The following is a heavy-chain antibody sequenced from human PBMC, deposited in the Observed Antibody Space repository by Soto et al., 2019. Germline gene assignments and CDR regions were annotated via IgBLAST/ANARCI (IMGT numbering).Heavy chain of an antibody. CDR3: AKDASFWSGYKYYYYGMDV. Sequence: EVQLLESGGGLVQPGGSLRLSCAASGFTFSSYAMSWVRQAPGKGLEWVSAISGSGGSTYYADSVKGRFTISRDNSKNTLYLQMNSLRAEDTAVYYCAKDASFWSGYKYYYYGMDVWGQGTTVTVSS. D-gene: IGHD3-3*01. CDR1: GFTFSSYA. J-gene: IGHJ6*02. V-gene: IGHV3-23*01. CDR2: ISGSGGST.